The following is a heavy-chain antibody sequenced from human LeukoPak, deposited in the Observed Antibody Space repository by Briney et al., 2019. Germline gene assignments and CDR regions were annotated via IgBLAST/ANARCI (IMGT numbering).Heavy chain of an antibody. CDR3: AKDWQDQSSCGGDCLIS. CDR1: GFTFSNYA. J-gene: IGHJ4*02. D-gene: IGHD2-21*02. CDR2: IIGSGGST. V-gene: IGHV3-23*01. Sequence: GGSLRLSCEASGFTFSNYAMTWVRQTPGKGLEWVSGIIGSGGSTYYADSVKGRFTISRDNSKNTVFLQMNSLRADDTAVYYCAKDWQDQSSCGGDCLISWGQGTLVTVSS.